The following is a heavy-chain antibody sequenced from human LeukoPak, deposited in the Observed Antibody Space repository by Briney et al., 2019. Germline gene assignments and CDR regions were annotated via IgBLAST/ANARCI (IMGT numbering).Heavy chain of an antibody. D-gene: IGHD6-19*01. Sequence: GGSLRLSCAASGFTFSSHAMSWVRQAPGKGLEWVSAISGSGGSTYYADSVKGRFTISRDNSKNTLYLQMNSLRAEDTAVYYCAKLSLWAVAGNFDYWGQGTLVTVSS. V-gene: IGHV3-23*01. CDR2: ISGSGGST. CDR1: GFTFSSHA. CDR3: AKLSLWAVAGNFDY. J-gene: IGHJ4*02.